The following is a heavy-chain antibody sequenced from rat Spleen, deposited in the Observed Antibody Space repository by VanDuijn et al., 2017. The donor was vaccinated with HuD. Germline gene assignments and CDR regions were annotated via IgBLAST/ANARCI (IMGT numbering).Heavy chain of an antibody. V-gene: IGHV2-6*01. J-gene: IGHJ2*01. CDR3: ARFGYYDGSYYLYFDY. Sequence: QVQLKESGPGLVQPSQTLSLTCPVSGFSLTSYTINWVRQPPGKGLEWIEAISSGGTTYYNSTLKTRLSISRDTSKSQVFLKMHSLQTEDTAMYFCARFGYYDGSYYLYFDYWGQGVMVTVSS. CDR1: GFSLTSYT. D-gene: IGHD1-12*02. CDR2: ISSGGTT.